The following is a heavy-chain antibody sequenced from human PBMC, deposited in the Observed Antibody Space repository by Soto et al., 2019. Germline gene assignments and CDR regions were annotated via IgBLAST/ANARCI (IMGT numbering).Heavy chain of an antibody. V-gene: IGHV4-59*01. D-gene: IGHD3-3*01. Sequence: PSETLSLTCTVSGGSISSYYWSWIRQPPGKGLEWIGYIYYSGSTNYNPSLKSRVTISVDTSKNQFSLKLSSVTAADTAVYYCASSSGLLGKNWFDPWGQGTLVTVSS. CDR3: ASSSGLLGKNWFDP. J-gene: IGHJ5*02. CDR1: GGSISSYY. CDR2: IYYSGST.